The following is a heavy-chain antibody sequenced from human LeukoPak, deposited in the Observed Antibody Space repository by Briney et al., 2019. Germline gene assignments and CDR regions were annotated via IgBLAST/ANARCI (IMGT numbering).Heavy chain of an antibody. D-gene: IGHD1-26*01. Sequence: ASVKVSCKASGYTFTSYGISWVRQAPGQGLEWMGWINPNSGGTNYAQKFQGWVTMTRDTSISTAYMELSRLRSDDAAVYYCARGENFDGSYYADYWGQGTLVTVSS. CDR3: ARGENFDGSYYADY. V-gene: IGHV1-2*04. CDR1: GYTFTSYG. CDR2: INPNSGGT. J-gene: IGHJ4*02.